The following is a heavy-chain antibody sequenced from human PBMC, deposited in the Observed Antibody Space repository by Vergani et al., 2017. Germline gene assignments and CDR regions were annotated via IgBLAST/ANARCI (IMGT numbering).Heavy chain of an antibody. CDR1: GFTISSFC. D-gene: IGHD1-26*01. Sequence: EVQLVESGGGLVQPGGSLRLSCAASGFTISSFCMIWVRQTPGKGLEWVAKRKQDESGIYYVDSVKGRLTISRDKAKNSLFLQMNSLRDEDTAVYYCATMWEIIRNSRTDWYIYRWSGGSLVTASS. CDR2: RKQDESGI. J-gene: IGHJ2*01. V-gene: IGHV3-7*01. CDR3: ATMWEIIRNSRTDWYIYR.